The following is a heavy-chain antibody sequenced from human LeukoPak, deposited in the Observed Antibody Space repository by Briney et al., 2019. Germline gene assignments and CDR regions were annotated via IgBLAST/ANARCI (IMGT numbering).Heavy chain of an antibody. CDR3: AKDVEAAGTLVPSDY. J-gene: IGHJ4*02. D-gene: IGHD6-13*01. Sequence: PGGSPRLSCAASGFTFSSYAMSWVRQAPGKGLEWVSAISGSGGSTYYADSVKGRFTISRDNSKNTLYLQMNSLRAEDTAVYYCAKDVEAAGTLVPSDYWGQGTLVTVSS. CDR1: GFTFSSYA. V-gene: IGHV3-23*01. CDR2: ISGSGGST.